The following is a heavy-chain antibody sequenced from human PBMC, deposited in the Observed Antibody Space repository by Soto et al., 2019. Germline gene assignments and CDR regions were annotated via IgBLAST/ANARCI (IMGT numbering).Heavy chain of an antibody. D-gene: IGHD4-17*01. V-gene: IGHV4-31*03. J-gene: IGHJ4*02. CDR3: ARDPRRYGDYGKGGFDY. CDR2: IYYSGST. CDR1: GGSISSGGYY. Sequence: QVQLQESGPGLVKPSQTLSLTCTVSGGSISSGGYYWSWIRQHPGKGLEWIGYIYYSGSTYYTPSLKGRVTISVDASKTQYAVNLSSVTAAYTAVYYCARDPRRYGDYGKGGFDYWGQGTLVTVAS.